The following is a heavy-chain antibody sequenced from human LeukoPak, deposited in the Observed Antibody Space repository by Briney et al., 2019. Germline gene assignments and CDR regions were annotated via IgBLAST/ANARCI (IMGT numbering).Heavy chain of an antibody. V-gene: IGHV4-31*03. D-gene: IGHD3-22*01. CDR2: IYYSGST. CDR3: ARESSSGTTGLDY. Sequence: SQTLSLTCTVSGGSISSGGYYWRWIRQHPGKGLEWIGYIYYSGSTYYNPSLKSRVTISVDTSKNQFSLKLSSVTAADTAVYYCARESSSGTTGLDYWGQGTLVTVSS. CDR1: GGSISSGGYY. J-gene: IGHJ4*02.